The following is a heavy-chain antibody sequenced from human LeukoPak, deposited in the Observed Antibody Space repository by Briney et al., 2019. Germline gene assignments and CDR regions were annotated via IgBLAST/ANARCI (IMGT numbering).Heavy chain of an antibody. CDR2: ISGSGGTT. CDR1: GGTFSSYD. D-gene: IGHD3-16*01. CDR3: AKMRVGGLRGGSFDY. Sequence: ASVKVSCKASGGTFSSYDISWVRQAPGKGLEWVSGISGSGGTTYYADSVKGRFTISRDNSKNTLYLQMNSLRAEDTAVYYCAKMRVGGLRGGSFDYWGQGTLVTVSS. J-gene: IGHJ4*02. V-gene: IGHV3-23*01.